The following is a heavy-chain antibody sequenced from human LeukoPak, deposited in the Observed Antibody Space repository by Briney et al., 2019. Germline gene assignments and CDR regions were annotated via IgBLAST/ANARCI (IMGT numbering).Heavy chain of an antibody. Sequence: SETLSLTCTVSGGSIGSSSYYWDWIRPSPGKGLEWVGSIYYSGSTYYNPSLKSRVTISVDTSKNQFSLMLSSVTAADTAVYYCARRRIAAAGTDYWGQGTLVTVSS. V-gene: IGHV4-39*01. CDR2: IYYSGST. CDR3: ARRRIAAAGTDY. D-gene: IGHD6-13*01. CDR1: GGSIGSSSYY. J-gene: IGHJ4*02.